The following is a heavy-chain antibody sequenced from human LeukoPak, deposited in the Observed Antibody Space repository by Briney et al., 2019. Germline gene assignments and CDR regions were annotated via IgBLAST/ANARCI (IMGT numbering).Heavy chain of an antibody. Sequence: GGSLRLSCAASGFTFSSYWMSWVRQAPGKGLEWVANIEQDGSEKYYVDSVKGRFTISRDNAKKSLYLQMNSLRAEDTAVYYCARVLRYCSGGNCYSGGLGYMDVWGKGTTVTISS. CDR3: ARVLRYCSGGNCYSGGLGYMDV. J-gene: IGHJ6*03. V-gene: IGHV3-7*03. D-gene: IGHD2-15*01. CDR2: IEQDGSEK. CDR1: GFTFSSYW.